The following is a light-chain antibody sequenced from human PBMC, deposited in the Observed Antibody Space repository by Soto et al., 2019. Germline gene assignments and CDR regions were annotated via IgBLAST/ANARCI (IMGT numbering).Light chain of an antibody. V-gene: IGKV3-20*01. CDR3: QQYGSSPYT. CDR2: GAS. Sequence: EIVLTQSPGTLSLSPGERATLSCRASQSVRNSYLAWYQQKPGQAPRLLIYGASGRATGIPDRFSGSGSGTDFTLTISRLEPEDFPVYYCQQYGSSPYTFGQGTKLQI. J-gene: IGKJ2*01. CDR1: QSVRNSY.